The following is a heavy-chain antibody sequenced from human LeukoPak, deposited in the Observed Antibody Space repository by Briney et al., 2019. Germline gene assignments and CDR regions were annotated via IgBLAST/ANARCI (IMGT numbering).Heavy chain of an antibody. CDR1: GFTFWSYG. CDR2: ISYDGRNE. V-gene: IGHV3-30*03. J-gene: IGHJ6*02. CDR3: ARDQEVVDYDFWSGPTYHYYGMDV. D-gene: IGHD3-3*01. Sequence: PGGSLRLSCAASGFTFWSYGMHWVRQAPGKGLEWVAVISYDGRNENYADSGKGRITISRDNSKNTLYLQMNSLGAEDTAVYYCARDQEVVDYDFWSGPTYHYYGMDVWGQGTTVTVSS.